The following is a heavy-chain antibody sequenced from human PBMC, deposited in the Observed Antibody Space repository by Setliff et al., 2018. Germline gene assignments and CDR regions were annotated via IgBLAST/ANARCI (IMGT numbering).Heavy chain of an antibody. V-gene: IGHV4-39*01. J-gene: IGHJ4*02. CDR3: ARTGTYRYFDY. CDR1: GGSISSGVHY. D-gene: IGHD1-1*01. CDR2: IYYRGDT. Sequence: PSETLSLTCTVSGGSISSGVHYWAWIRQPPGKGLEWIGRIYYRGDTYYNASLKSRLTLSVDTSKNQVSLNLRSVTAADTAVYYCARTGTYRYFDYWGQGTQVTVSS.